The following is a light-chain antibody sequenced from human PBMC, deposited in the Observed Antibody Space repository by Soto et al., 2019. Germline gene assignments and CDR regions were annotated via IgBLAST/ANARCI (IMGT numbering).Light chain of an antibody. Sequence: DLPMTQSPSTLSASVGDTVTITCRASQSVSSWLAWYQQKPGKAPKLLIYKASDLESGVPSRFSGSGSGTEFTLTISSVQPDDFATYYCQQYDRYSYTFGQGTKLDIK. CDR2: KAS. J-gene: IGKJ2*01. CDR3: QQYDRYSYT. V-gene: IGKV1-5*03. CDR1: QSVSSW.